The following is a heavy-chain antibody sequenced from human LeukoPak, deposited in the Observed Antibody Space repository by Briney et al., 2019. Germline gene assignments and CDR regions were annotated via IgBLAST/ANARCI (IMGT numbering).Heavy chain of an antibody. Sequence: GGSLRLSCVASGFTFTNNWMTWVRQVPGKGLEWVANIKPDDSEIYYVASVKGRFTISRDNAKNSLYLQMNSLRAEDTAVYYCARDPGFWGSGTKYAFDIWGQGTMVTVSS. CDR1: GFTFTNNW. D-gene: IGHD3-10*01. V-gene: IGHV3-7*01. CDR3: ARDPGFWGSGTKYAFDI. J-gene: IGHJ3*02. CDR2: IKPDDSEI.